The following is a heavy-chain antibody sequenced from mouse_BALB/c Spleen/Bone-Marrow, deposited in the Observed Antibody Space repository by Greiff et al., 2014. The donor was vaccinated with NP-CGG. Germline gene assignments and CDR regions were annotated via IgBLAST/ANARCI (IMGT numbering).Heavy chain of an antibody. CDR2: IDPANGNT. D-gene: IGHD4-1*01. CDR3: ARWEFYAMDY. CDR1: GFNIKDTY. J-gene: IGHJ4*01. V-gene: IGHV14-3*02. Sequence: EVQLQQSGAELVKPGASVKLSCTASGFNIKDTYMHWVKQRPEQGLEWIGRIDPANGNTKYDTKFQGKATITADTSSNKAYLQFSMLSSEVSVFYCCARWEFYAMDYWGQGTLVTVSS.